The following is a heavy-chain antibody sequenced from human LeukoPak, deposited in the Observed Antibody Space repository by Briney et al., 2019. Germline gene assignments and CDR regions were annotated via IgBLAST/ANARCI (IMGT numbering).Heavy chain of an antibody. J-gene: IGHJ4*02. CDR2: INPSGGST. CDR3: ARGRSDYGGNFYFDY. Sequence: ASVKVSCKASGYTFTSYYMHWVRQAPGQGLEWMGIINPSGGSTSYARKFQGRVTMTRDTSTSTVYMELSSLRSEDTAVYYCARGRSDYGGNFYFDYWGQGTLVTVSS. V-gene: IGHV1-46*01. D-gene: IGHD4-23*01. CDR1: GYTFTSYY.